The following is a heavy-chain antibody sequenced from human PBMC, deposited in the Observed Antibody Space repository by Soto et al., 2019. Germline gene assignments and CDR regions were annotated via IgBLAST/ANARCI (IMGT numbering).Heavy chain of an antibody. CDR2: IYTSGST. CDR3: ARDSSSSWFNYYYGMDV. D-gene: IGHD6-13*01. CDR1: GGSISSYY. J-gene: IGHJ6*02. Sequence: ETLSLTCTVSGGSISSYYWSWIRQPAGKGLEWIGRIYTSGSTNYNPSLKSRVTMSVDTSKNQFSLKLSSVTAADTAVYYCARDSSSSWFNYYYGMDVWGQGTTVTVSS. V-gene: IGHV4-4*07.